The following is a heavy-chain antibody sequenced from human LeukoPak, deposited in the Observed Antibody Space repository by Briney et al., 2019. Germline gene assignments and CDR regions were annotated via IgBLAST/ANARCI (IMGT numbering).Heavy chain of an antibody. CDR1: GFTFSSYG. V-gene: IGHV3-30*02. J-gene: IGHJ4*02. CDR2: IRYDGSNK. Sequence: GGSLRLSCAASGFTFSSYGMHWVRQAPGKGLEWVAFIRYDGSNKYYADSVKGRFTISRDNAKNSLYLQMNSLRAEDTAVYYCAHGGFDYWGQGTLVTVSS. CDR3: AHGGFDY.